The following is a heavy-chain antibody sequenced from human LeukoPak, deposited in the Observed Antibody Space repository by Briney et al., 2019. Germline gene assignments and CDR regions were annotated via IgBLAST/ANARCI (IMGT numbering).Heavy chain of an antibody. CDR3: ARQPRSYDFWSGYSVY. D-gene: IGHD3-3*01. Sequence: SETLSLTCTVSGGSISSSSYYLGWIRQPPGKGLEWIGSIYYSGSTYYNPSLKSRVTISVDTSKNQFSLKLSSVTAADTAVYYCARQPRSYDFWSGYSVYWGQGTLVTVSS. CDR1: GGSISSSSYY. CDR2: IYYSGST. V-gene: IGHV4-39*01. J-gene: IGHJ4*02.